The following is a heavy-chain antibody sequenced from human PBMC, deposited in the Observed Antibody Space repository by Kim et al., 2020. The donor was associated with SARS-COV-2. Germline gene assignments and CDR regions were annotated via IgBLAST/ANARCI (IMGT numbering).Heavy chain of an antibody. J-gene: IGHJ3*02. D-gene: IGHD5-12*01. Sequence: SVKGRFTISRDNAKNSLYLQMNSLRDEDTAVYYCARDRAYSGYDFGAFDIWGQGTMVTVSS. V-gene: IGHV3-48*02. CDR3: ARDRAYSGYDFGAFDI.